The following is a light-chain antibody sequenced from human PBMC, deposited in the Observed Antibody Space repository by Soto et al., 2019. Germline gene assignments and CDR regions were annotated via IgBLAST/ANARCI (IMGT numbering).Light chain of an antibody. CDR1: QSVSSN. CDR3: QQYNNWPRT. V-gene: IGKV3-15*01. J-gene: IGKJ1*01. Sequence: EIVMTQSPATLSVSPGERATLSCRASQSVSSNLAWYQQKPGQAPRLLIYGASTRATGIPARFGGSGSGTGVTLTISRLQSADFAVYCCQQYNNWPRTFGQGTQVEIK. CDR2: GAS.